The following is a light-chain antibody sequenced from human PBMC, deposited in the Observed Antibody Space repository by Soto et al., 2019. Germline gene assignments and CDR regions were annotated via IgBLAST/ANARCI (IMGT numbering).Light chain of an antibody. Sequence: DIVLTQSPGTLSLSPGERATLSCRASQSVSSSYLAWYQQRPGQAPRLLIYGASSRGTGIPDRFSGSGSGTGFTLTISRLEPEDFAVYYCQQYGSSRWTFGQGAKGDIK. V-gene: IGKV3-20*01. CDR3: QQYGSSRWT. CDR2: GAS. J-gene: IGKJ1*01. CDR1: QSVSSSY.